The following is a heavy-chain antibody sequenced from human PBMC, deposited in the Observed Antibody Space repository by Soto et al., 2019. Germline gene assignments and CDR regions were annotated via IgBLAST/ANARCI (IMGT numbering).Heavy chain of an antibody. CDR3: TRQSSSWGI. Sequence: EVQLVESGGGLVQPGGSLKLSCAASGFTFSGSAMHWVRQASGKGLEWVGRIRSKANSYATAYAASVKGRFTISRDDSKNTAYLQINSLKTEDTAVYYCTRQSSSWGIWGQGTLVTVSS. V-gene: IGHV3-73*02. CDR2: IRSKANSYAT. CDR1: GFTFSGSA. J-gene: IGHJ4*02. D-gene: IGHD6-13*01.